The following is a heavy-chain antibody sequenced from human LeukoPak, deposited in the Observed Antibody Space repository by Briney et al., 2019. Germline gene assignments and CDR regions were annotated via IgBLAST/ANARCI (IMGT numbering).Heavy chain of an antibody. Sequence: GGSLRLSCATSGFTFTTYGISWVRQAPGQGLEWMGWISAYNGNTNYAQKLQGRVTMTTDTSTSTAYMELRSLRSDDTAVYYCARDAEQWLVLLPDYWGQGTLVTVSS. CDR3: ARDAEQWLVLLPDY. CDR1: GFTFTTYG. J-gene: IGHJ4*02. V-gene: IGHV1-18*01. D-gene: IGHD6-19*01. CDR2: ISAYNGNT.